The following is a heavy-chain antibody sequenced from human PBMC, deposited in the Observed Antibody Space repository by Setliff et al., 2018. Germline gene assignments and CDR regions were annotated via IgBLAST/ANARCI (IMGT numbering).Heavy chain of an antibody. D-gene: IGHD3-10*01. CDR2: IYYSGST. Sequence: SETLSLTCTASGGSISNSNYYWGWIRQPPGKGLEWIGSIYYSGSTYYNPSLKSRVTISVDTSKNQFSLKLSSVTAADTAVYYCTRLYYGSRALYFDVWGQGNPVTVSS. CDR3: TRLYYGSRALYFDV. CDR1: GGSISNSNYY. V-gene: IGHV4-39*07. J-gene: IGHJ4*02.